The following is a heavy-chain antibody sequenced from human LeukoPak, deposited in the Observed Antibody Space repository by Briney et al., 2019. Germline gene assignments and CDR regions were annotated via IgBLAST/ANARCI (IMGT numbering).Heavy chain of an antibody. V-gene: IGHV3-23*01. CDR2: ISGSGGST. CDR1: GFTFSSYA. Sequence: GGSLRLSCAASGFTFSSYAMSWVRQAPGKGLEWFSAISGSGGSTYYADSVKGRFTISRDNSKNTLYLQMNSLRAEDTAVYYCAKVGAGNYYDSSGYYEYFQHWGQGTLVTVSS. D-gene: IGHD3-22*01. J-gene: IGHJ1*01. CDR3: AKVGAGNYYDSSGYYEYFQH.